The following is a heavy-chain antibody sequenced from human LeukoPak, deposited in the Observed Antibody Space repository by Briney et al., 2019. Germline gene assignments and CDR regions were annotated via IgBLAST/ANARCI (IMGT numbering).Heavy chain of an antibody. D-gene: IGHD3-9*01. J-gene: IGHJ4*02. V-gene: IGHV3-23*01. CDR1: GFIFRNYA. Sequence: GGSLRLSCAGSGFIFRNYAMSWVRQAPGMGLGWVSAISGSGVGTNYADSVKGRFTISRDNSKNTLYLQMNSLRAEGTAVYYCAKNGRDDHDKYFFDFWGQGTQVTVSS. CDR2: ISGSGVGT. CDR3: AKNGRDDHDKYFFDF.